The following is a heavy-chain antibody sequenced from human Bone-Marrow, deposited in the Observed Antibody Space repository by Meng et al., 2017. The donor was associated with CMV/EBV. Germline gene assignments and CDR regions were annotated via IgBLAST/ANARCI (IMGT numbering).Heavy chain of an antibody. J-gene: IGHJ4*02. CDR1: GYTFTGYY. D-gene: IGHD2-21*01. CDR3: ARGAVVVIAPPDY. Sequence: SVKVSCKASGYTFTGYYMHWVRQAPGQGLEWMGRIFPILSTADYAQKFQGRVTITADKSTATAYMEVSSLRSEDTAVYYCARGAVVVIAPPDYWGQGTLVTVSS. CDR2: IFPILSTA. V-gene: IGHV1-69*08.